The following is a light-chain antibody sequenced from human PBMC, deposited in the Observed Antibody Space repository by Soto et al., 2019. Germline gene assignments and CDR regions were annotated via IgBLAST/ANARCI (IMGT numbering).Light chain of an antibody. V-gene: IGKV3-20*01. CDR1: QSVSSSQ. CDR3: QLYGGFPPWT. J-gene: IGKJ1*01. CDR2: DAS. Sequence: EVVLTQSPGTLSLSPGERAALSCRASQSVSSSQLAWYQQKPGQAPRLLIYDASKRATGIPDRFSGSGSGTDFTLTISRLETEDFALYHCQLYGGFPPWTFGQGTKVEIK.